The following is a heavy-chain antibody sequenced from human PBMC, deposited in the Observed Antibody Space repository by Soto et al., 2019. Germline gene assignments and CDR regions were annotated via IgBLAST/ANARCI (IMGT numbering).Heavy chain of an antibody. D-gene: IGHD1-1*01. CDR3: AHIVGAVLGYDFDY. Sequence: QITLKESGPTLVKPTQTLTLTCTFSGFSLSSTRMAVGWIRQPTGKALEWLALIYWDDDQRYSPFLTSRLTITKDTSKNQVVLTMSNMDPVDTARYYCAHIVGAVLGYDFDYWGQVTLVTVYS. V-gene: IGHV2-5*02. J-gene: IGHJ4*02. CDR2: IYWDDDQ. CDR1: GFSLSSTRMA.